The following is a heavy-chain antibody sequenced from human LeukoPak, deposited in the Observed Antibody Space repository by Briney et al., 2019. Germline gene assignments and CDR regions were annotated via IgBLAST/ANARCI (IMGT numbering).Heavy chain of an antibody. CDR3: ARESGDRNWFDP. Sequence: SETLSLTCTVSGDSISTYFWSWIRQPPGKGLEWIGYIYYSGSTNYNPSLKSRVTISVDTSKNQFSLKVSSVTAADTAVYYCARESGDRNWFDPWGQGTLVTVSS. D-gene: IGHD1-26*01. CDR2: IYYSGST. CDR1: GDSISTYF. J-gene: IGHJ5*02. V-gene: IGHV4-59*01.